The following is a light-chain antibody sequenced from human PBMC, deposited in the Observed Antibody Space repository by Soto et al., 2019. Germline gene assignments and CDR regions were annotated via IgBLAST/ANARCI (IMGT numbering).Light chain of an antibody. V-gene: IGKV1-39*01. J-gene: IGKJ3*01. CDR2: AAS. Sequence: DIQMTQSPSSLSASVGDRVTITCRASQSISSYLNWYQQKPGTAPNLLIYAASSLQSGVPSKFSGSGSGTDFTLTISSLQPEDFATYYCQQSYSSPFTFGPGTKVDIK. CDR1: QSISSY. CDR3: QQSYSSPFT.